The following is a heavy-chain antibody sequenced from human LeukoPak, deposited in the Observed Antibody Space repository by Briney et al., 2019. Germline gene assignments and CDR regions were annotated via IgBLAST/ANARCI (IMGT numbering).Heavy chain of an antibody. J-gene: IGHJ5*02. CDR2: ITTSDGNT. Sequence: GGSLRLSCAASGFTFSSYTMSWVRQAPGKGLEWVSTITTSDGNTYYADSVKGRFTVSRDNSKNTLFLQMNTLRAEDTAMYYCAKDAQPRSRWFDPWGQGTLVTVSS. V-gene: IGHV3-23*01. CDR1: GFTFSSYT. D-gene: IGHD3-16*01. CDR3: AKDAQPRSRWFDP.